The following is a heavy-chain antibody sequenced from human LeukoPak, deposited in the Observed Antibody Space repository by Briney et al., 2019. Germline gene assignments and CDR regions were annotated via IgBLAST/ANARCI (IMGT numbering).Heavy chain of an antibody. Sequence: ASVKVSCKASGYTFTGYGISWVRQAPGQGLEWMGWISAYNGNTNYAQKLQGRVAMTTDTSTSTAYMELRSLRSDDTAVYYCARAGSGSYYLRFDPWGQGTLVTVSS. V-gene: IGHV1-18*01. D-gene: IGHD1-26*01. CDR1: GYTFTGYG. CDR3: ARAGSGSYYLRFDP. J-gene: IGHJ5*02. CDR2: ISAYNGNT.